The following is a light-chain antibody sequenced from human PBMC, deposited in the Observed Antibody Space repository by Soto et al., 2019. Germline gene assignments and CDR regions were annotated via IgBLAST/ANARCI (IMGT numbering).Light chain of an antibody. Sequence: DIQMTQSPSTLSASVGDRVTITCRASQSISNRLAWYQQKPGKAPKLLIYKASSLESGVPSRFSGSGSGTEFTLTISSLQPDDFATYYCQQYNSYPLTFGGGTKVEIK. CDR3: QQYNSYPLT. CDR2: KAS. J-gene: IGKJ4*01. V-gene: IGKV1-5*03. CDR1: QSISNR.